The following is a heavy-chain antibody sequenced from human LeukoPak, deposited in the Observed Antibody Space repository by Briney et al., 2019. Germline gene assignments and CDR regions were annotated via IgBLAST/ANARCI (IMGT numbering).Heavy chain of an antibody. CDR3: ARDLVVAAGANF. V-gene: IGHV3-30*03. CDR1: GFTFSSYG. Sequence: PGGFLRLSCAASGFTFSSYGIHWVRQAPGKGLEWVAVISYDGSNKYYADSVKGRFTISRDNSKNTLYLQMNCLRAEDTAVYYCARDLVVAAGANFWGQGTLVTVAS. D-gene: IGHD6-13*01. CDR2: ISYDGSNK. J-gene: IGHJ4*02.